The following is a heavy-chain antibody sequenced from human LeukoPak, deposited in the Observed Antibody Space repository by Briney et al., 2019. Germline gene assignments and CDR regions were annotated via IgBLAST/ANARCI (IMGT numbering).Heavy chain of an antibody. CDR3: ARAEIYSGYDRGAFDI. V-gene: IGHV1-8*01. D-gene: IGHD5-12*01. CDR2: MNPNSGNT. CDR1: GYTFTSYD. J-gene: IGHJ3*02. Sequence: ASVKVSCKASGYTFTSYDINWVRQATRQGLEWMGWMNPNSGNTGYAQKFQGSVTMTRNTSISTAYMELSRLRSEDTAVYYCARAEIYSGYDRGAFDIWGQGTMVTVSS.